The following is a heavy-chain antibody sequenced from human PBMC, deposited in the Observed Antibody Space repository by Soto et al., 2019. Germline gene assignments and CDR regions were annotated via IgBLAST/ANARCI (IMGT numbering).Heavy chain of an antibody. J-gene: IGHJ4*02. V-gene: IGHV4-4*07. CDR3: ARGDWRHYDSSGYFTLDE. D-gene: IGHD3-22*01. CDR2: IFSSGST. CDR1: GGSINTFY. Sequence: SETLSLTCTVSGGSINTFYWSWVRQPAGKGLEWIGRIFSSGSTYYNPSLKSRVTISVDTSKNQFSLKLSSVTAADTAVYYCARGDWRHYDSSGYFTLDEWGQGTMVTVS.